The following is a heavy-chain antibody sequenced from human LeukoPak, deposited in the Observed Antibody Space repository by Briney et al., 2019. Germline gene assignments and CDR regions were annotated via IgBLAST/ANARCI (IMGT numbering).Heavy chain of an antibody. CDR2: IYNTGSP. Sequence: TLSLTCTVSGGSIINGDYYWSWIRQHPGKGLEWIGYIYNTGSPYYNPSLASRLTISPDTSKNGFSLRLSAVTAADTAVYYCARGVGQLALYYYYYMDVWGKGTTVTVSS. D-gene: IGHD6-6*01. V-gene: IGHV4-31*03. CDR1: GGSIINGDYY. J-gene: IGHJ6*03. CDR3: ARGVGQLALYYYYYMDV.